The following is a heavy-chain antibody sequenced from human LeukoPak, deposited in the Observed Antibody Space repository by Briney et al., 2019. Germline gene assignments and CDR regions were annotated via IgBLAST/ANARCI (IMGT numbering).Heavy chain of an antibody. V-gene: IGHV3-23*01. CDR2: IGGSGNNI. CDR3: TRGSTSTWYDY. J-gene: IGHJ4*02. Sequence: GGSLRLSCAASGFTFTNYAMSWVRRAPGKGLEWVSLIGGSGNNIYYAESVKGRFTISRDNSKNTLYLQMNSLRAEDTAVYYCTRGSTSTWYDYWGQGILVTVSS. D-gene: IGHD6-13*01. CDR1: GFTFTNYA.